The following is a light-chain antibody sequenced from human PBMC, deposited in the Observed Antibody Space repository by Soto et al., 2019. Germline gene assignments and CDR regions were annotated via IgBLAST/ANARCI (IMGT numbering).Light chain of an antibody. CDR3: QQLKTYPFT. J-gene: IGKJ5*01. Sequence: ALQLTQSPSSLSASVGDRVSITCRASQGISSALAWYQHKPGKAPTILIYDASSLQSGVPSRFSGSESGTECTLTISSLQTEDFATYYCQQLKTYPFTFGQGTRLEIK. V-gene: IGKV1-13*02. CDR2: DAS. CDR1: QGISSA.